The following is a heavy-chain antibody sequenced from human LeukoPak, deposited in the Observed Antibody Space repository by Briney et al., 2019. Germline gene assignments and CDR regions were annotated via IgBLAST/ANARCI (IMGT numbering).Heavy chain of an antibody. V-gene: IGHV4-34*01. CDR3: ARVVGDGYNYGDY. Sequence: PSETLSLTCAVYGGSFSGYYWSWIRQPPGKGLEWIGEIDHSGSTNYNPSLKSRVTISVDTSKNQFSLKLSSVTAADTAVYYCARVVGDGYNYGDYWGQGTLVTVSS. CDR2: IDHSGST. J-gene: IGHJ4*02. D-gene: IGHD5-24*01. CDR1: GGSFSGYY.